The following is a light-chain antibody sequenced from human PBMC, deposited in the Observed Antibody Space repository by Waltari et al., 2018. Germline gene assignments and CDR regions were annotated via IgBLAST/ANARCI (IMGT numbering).Light chain of an antibody. Sequence: SSELTQDPAVSVALGQTVRITCQGDSLRRSYASWYQQKPGQAPVLVIYGKNNRPSGIPDRFSGSTSGNTASLTISGAHAEDEADYYCNSRDTSGNHVVFGGGTKLTVL. V-gene: IGLV3-19*01. CDR2: GKN. J-gene: IGLJ2*01. CDR3: NSRDTSGNHVV. CDR1: SLRRSY.